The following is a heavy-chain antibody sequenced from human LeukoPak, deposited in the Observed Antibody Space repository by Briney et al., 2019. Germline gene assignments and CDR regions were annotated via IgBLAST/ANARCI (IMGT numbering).Heavy chain of an antibody. CDR3: ARAEGYGSGSYWYYFDY. CDR2: ISYDGSNK. D-gene: IGHD3-10*01. CDR1: GFTFSSYA. Sequence: PGRSLRLSCAASGFTFSSYAMHWVRQAPGKGLEWVAVISYDGSNKYYADSVKGRFTISRDNSKNTLYLQMNSLRAEDTAVYYCARAEGYGSGSYWYYFDYWGQGTLVTVSS. V-gene: IGHV3-30*04. J-gene: IGHJ4*02.